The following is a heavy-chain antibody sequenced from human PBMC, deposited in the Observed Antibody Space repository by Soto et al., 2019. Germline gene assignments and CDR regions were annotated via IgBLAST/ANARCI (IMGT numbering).Heavy chain of an antibody. D-gene: IGHD6-25*01. V-gene: IGHV4-30-4*08. CDR3: GRGVSSGWNPTRVDP. Sequence: QIQLQESGPGLVKPSETLSLTCSVSGDSIRSVGYYWTWIRQPPGKGLEWLGDVYGVGTSRYNASLRGRLYISAAPSNIEISLTLTSVTATDTVVYFCGRGVSSGWNPTRVDPWGHG. J-gene: IGHJ5*02. CDR2: VYGVGTS. CDR1: GDSIRSVGYY.